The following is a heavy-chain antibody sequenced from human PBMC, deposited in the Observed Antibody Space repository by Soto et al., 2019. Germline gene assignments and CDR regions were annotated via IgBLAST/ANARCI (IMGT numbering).Heavy chain of an antibody. V-gene: IGHV3-23*01. D-gene: IGHD4-17*01. CDR2: ISRSGSTT. CDR3: AKDRNGDYEYCFEM. J-gene: IGHJ3*02. Sequence: GGSLRLSCAPSGFTFSNYAMSWVRQAPGKGLEWVSGISRSGSTTYYAASVRGRFTISRDNSKNTLSLQMNSLRAGDTALYWCAKDRNGDYEYCFEMWAQGTKETVSS. CDR1: GFTFSNYA.